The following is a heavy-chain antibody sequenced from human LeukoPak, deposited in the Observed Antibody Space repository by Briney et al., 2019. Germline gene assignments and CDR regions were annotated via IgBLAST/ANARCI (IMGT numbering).Heavy chain of an antibody. CDR2: ISYDGSNK. J-gene: IGHJ6*02. Sequence: GGSLRLSCAASGFTFSSYGMHWVRQAPGKGLEWVAVISYDGSNKYYADSVKGRFTISRDNSKNTLYLQMNSLRAEDTAVYYCAKDYYGSGSYWGQGTTVTVSS. CDR3: AKDYYGSGSY. D-gene: IGHD3-10*01. V-gene: IGHV3-30*18. CDR1: GFTFSSYG.